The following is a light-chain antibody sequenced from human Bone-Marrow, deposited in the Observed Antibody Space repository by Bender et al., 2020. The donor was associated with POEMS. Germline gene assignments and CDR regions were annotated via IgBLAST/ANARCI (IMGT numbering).Light chain of an antibody. V-gene: IGLV2-11*01. Sequence: QSALTQPRSVSGSPGQSVTISCTGTSSDFGGYKYVSWYLQHPGKAPKLIIYDVDKRPSGVPDRFSGSKSGNTASLTISGLQAEDEADYYCLSRGDGIALNYVFGSGTEVTVL. CDR2: DVD. CDR1: SSDFGGYKY. CDR3: LSRGDGIALNYV. J-gene: IGLJ1*01.